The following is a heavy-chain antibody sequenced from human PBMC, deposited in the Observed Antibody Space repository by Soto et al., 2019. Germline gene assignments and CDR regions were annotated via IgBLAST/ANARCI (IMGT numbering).Heavy chain of an antibody. D-gene: IGHD3-22*01. Sequence: PSETLSLTCTVSGGSISSSSYYWGWIRQPPGKGLEWIGSIYYSGSTYYNPSLKSRVTISVDTSKNQFSLKLSSVTAADTAVYYCARHSSAGRNSKLGYFDYWGQGTLVTVSS. CDR1: GGSISSSSYY. J-gene: IGHJ4*02. CDR2: IYYSGST. CDR3: ARHSSAGRNSKLGYFDY. V-gene: IGHV4-39*01.